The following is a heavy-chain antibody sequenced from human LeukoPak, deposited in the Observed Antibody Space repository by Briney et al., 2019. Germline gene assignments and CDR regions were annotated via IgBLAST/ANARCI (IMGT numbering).Heavy chain of an antibody. V-gene: IGHV2-5*02. CDR3: AHSGRDSNSGWYGYFDY. D-gene: IGHD6-19*01. J-gene: IGHJ4*02. CDR2: IYWDDDK. Sequence: SGPTLVNPTQTLTLTCAFSGFSLSTSGVGVGWIRQPPGRALEWLALIYWDDDKRYSPSLKSRLTITKDTSKNQVVLTMTNMDPVDTATYYCAHSGRDSNSGWYGYFDYWGQGTLVTVSS. CDR1: GFSLSTSGVG.